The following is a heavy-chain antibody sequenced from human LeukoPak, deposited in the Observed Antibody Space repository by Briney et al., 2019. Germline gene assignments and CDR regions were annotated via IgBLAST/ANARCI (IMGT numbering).Heavy chain of an antibody. D-gene: IGHD3-22*01. J-gene: IGHJ4*02. Sequence: GSSVKVSCKASGGTFSSYAISWVRQPPGQGLEGMGRIIPILGIANYAQKFQGRVTITADKSTSTAYMELSSLRSEDTAVYYCAREGGNYYDSSGSLFDYWGQGTLVTVSS. CDR3: AREGGNYYDSSGSLFDY. CDR2: IIPILGIA. CDR1: GGTFSSYA. V-gene: IGHV1-69*04.